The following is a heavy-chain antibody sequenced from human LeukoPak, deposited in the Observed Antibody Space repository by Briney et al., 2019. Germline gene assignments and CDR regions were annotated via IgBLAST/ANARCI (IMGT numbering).Heavy chain of an antibody. V-gene: IGHV3-23*01. CDR1: GFTFSSYA. CDR2: ISGSGGST. CDR3: ATTGYSNRNY. D-gene: IGHD6-13*01. Sequence: GGSLRLSCAASGFTFSSYAMSWVRQAPGKGLEWVSAISGSGGSTYYADSVKGRFTISRDNSKNTLHLQMNSLRDEDTAVYYCATTGYSNRNYWGQGTLVTVSS. J-gene: IGHJ4*02.